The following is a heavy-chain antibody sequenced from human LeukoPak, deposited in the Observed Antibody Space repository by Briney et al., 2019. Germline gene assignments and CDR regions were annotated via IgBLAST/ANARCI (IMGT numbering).Heavy chain of an antibody. V-gene: IGHV3-66*01. CDR3: ELDYSGSGSYYRDY. CDR1: GITVSSNF. J-gene: IGHJ4*02. Sequence: QSGGSLRLSCAASGITVSSNFMYWVRQAPGKGLQCVSVLFTDYSAYYADSVKGRFTISRDNSKNTLYLQMDSLRVEDTAVYYCELDYSGSGSYYRDYWGQGTLVTVSS. CDR2: LFTDYSA. D-gene: IGHD3-10*01.